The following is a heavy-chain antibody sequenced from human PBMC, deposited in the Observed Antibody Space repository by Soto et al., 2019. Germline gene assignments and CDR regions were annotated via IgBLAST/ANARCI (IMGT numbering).Heavy chain of an antibody. Sequence: PGGSLRLSCAASGFTFSSYAMNWVRQAPGKGLEWVSGISGTGGSTYYADSVKGRFTISRDNSKNTMYLQMNSLRAEDTAVYYCAKVSYYDSLHWGQGTLVTVSS. CDR3: AKVSYYDSLH. D-gene: IGHD3-22*01. CDR2: ISGTGGST. V-gene: IGHV3-23*01. CDR1: GFTFSSYA. J-gene: IGHJ4*02.